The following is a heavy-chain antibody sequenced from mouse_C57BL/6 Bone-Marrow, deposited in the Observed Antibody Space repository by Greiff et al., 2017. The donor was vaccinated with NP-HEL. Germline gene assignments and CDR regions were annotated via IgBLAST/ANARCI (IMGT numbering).Heavy chain of an antibody. CDR3: ARGAIYYSNPWFAY. V-gene: IGHV1-69*01. CDR1: GYTFTSYW. CDR2: IDPSASYT. Sequence: QVQLQQPGAELVMPGASVKLSCKASGYTFTSYWMHWVKQRPGQGLEWIGEIDPSASYTNYNQKFKGKSTLTVDKSSSTAYMQLSSLTSEDSAVYYCARGAIYYSNPWFAYWGQGTLVTVSA. D-gene: IGHD2-5*01. J-gene: IGHJ3*01.